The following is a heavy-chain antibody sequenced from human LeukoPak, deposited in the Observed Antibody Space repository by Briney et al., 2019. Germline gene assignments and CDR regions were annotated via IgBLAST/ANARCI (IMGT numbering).Heavy chain of an antibody. CDR1: GGSISNYY. V-gene: IGHV4-59*01. J-gene: IGHJ6*02. Sequence: PSEPLSLTCTVSGGSISNYYWSWIRQPPGKGLEWIGYIYYSGTTNYNPSLKSRATISVDTSKNQFSLKLSSVTTADTAVYYCARGRVGAGYYGMDVWGQGTTVTVSS. CDR3: ARGRVGAGYYGMDV. D-gene: IGHD1-26*01. CDR2: IYYSGTT.